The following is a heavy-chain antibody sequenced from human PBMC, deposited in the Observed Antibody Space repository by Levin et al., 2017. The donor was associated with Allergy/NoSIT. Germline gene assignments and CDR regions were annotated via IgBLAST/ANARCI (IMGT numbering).Heavy chain of an antibody. V-gene: IGHV3-30*18. D-gene: IGHD1-26*01. J-gene: IGHJ4*02. CDR1: GFSFSTYG. Sequence: PGESLKISCAASGFSFSTYGIQWVRQAPGKGLEWVALITSDGTNKYYADPVKGRFTISRDNSKNTVYLQMNSLRPEDTAVYYCAKGGDFDSWGLGTVVAVSS. CDR2: ITSDGTNK. CDR3: AKGGDFDS.